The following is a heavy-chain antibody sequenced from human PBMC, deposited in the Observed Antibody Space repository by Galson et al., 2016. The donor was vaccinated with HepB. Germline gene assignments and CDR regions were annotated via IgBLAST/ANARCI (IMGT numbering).Heavy chain of an antibody. D-gene: IGHD3-10*01. CDR2: IIPMFGTP. CDR1: GYTFTDYG. J-gene: IGHJ4*02. V-gene: IGHV1-69*13. Sequence: SVKVSCKASGYTFTDYGFSWVRQAPGQGLEWMGGIIPMFGTPNHAQKFRGRVTITADESTSTAYMELSSLRSQDTAVYLCASHTRGQYDSGRYEFNYWGQGTLVTVSS. CDR3: ASHTRGQYDSGRYEFNY.